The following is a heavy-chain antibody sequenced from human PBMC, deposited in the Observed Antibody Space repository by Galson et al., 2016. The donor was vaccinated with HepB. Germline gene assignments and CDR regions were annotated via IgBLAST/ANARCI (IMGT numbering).Heavy chain of an antibody. CDR3: VRGTETSWYGQFDY. CDR1: GITFSRHV. D-gene: IGHD2-2*01. J-gene: IGHJ4*02. V-gene: IGHV3-33*01. Sequence: SLRLSCAASGITFSRHVMHWVRQAPGKGLEWVAFIWYDGSKKYYGTSVEGRFTISRDNSKNTLYLQMNSLRVEDTAVYYCVRGTETSWYGQFDYWGQGTLVTVSS. CDR2: IWYDGSKK.